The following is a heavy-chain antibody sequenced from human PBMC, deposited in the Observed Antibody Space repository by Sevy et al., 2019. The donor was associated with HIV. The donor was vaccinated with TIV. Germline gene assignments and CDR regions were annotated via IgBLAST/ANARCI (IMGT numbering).Heavy chain of an antibody. D-gene: IGHD1-1*01. CDR1: GYNFIFYA. CDR3: AGEVESALKYFDS. J-gene: IGHJ4*02. Sequence: ASVKVSCKASGYNFIFYAVHWVRQAPGQSLEWMGWINPGNGITKYSQNFQGRVTITRDTSATSTYMELASLTSEDTSVYYCAGEVESALKYFDSWGQGTLVTVSS. V-gene: IGHV1-3*01. CDR2: INPGNGIT.